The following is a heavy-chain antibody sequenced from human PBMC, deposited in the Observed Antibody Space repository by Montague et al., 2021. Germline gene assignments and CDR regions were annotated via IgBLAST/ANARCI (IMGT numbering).Heavy chain of an antibody. D-gene: IGHD4-17*01. CDR1: GGSISSTAYY. CDR2: IYYSGSP. J-gene: IGHJ4*02. Sequence: TLSLTCAVSGGSISSTAYYWSWIRQHPGKGLAWIGYIYYSGSPYYNPSIKSRVTISVDTSQNQFSLNLNSVTAADTAVYYCARVGATVTAPFDFWGQGTLVTVSS. CDR3: ARVGATVTAPFDF. V-gene: IGHV4-31*11.